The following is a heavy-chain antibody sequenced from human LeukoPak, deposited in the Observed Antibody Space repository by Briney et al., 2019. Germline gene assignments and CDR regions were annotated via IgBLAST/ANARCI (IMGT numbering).Heavy chain of an antibody. Sequence: SVKVSCKASGGTFSSYAISWVRQAPGQGLEWMGGIIPIFGTANYAQKLQGRVTMTTDTSTSTAYMELRSLRSDDTAVYYCARGRGFDAATEGDAFDIWGQGTMVTVSS. D-gene: IGHD3-10*01. J-gene: IGHJ3*02. V-gene: IGHV1-69*05. CDR3: ARGRGFDAATEGDAFDI. CDR2: IIPIFGTA. CDR1: GGTFSSYA.